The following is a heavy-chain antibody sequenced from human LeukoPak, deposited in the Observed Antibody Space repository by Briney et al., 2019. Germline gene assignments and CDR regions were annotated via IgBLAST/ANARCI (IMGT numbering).Heavy chain of an antibody. CDR1: GFTFSSYA. V-gene: IGHV3-23*01. D-gene: IGHD2-15*01. CDR3: AKKARYCSGGSCYGLWVDY. Sequence: QAGGSLRLSCAASGFTFSSYAMSWVRQAPGKGLEWVSAISGSGGSTYYADSVKGRFTISRDNSKNTLYLQMNSLRVEDAAVYYCAKKARYCSGGSCYGLWVDYWGQGTLVTVSS. J-gene: IGHJ4*02. CDR2: ISGSGGST.